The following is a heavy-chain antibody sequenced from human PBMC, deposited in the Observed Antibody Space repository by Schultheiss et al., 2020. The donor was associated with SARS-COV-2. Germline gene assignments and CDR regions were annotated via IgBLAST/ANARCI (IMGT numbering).Heavy chain of an antibody. CDR3: ASGTTSYGDVDY. D-gene: IGHD4-17*01. CDR1: GGSISSSSYY. Sequence: SETLSLTCTVSGGSISSSSYYWGWIRQPPGKGLEWIGSIYYSGSTNYNPSLKSRVTISVDTSKNQFSLKLSSVTAADTAVYYCASGTTSYGDVDYWGQGTLVTVSS. CDR2: IYYSGST. V-gene: IGHV4-39*07. J-gene: IGHJ4*02.